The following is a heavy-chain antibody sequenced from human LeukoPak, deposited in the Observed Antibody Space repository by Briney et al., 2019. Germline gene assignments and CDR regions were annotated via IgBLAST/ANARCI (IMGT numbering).Heavy chain of an antibody. CDR1: GYTFSDYY. D-gene: IGHD2-21*02. V-gene: IGHV1-2*02. CDR3: ARGKTTVYCGGDCYAFDY. J-gene: IGHJ4*02. Sequence: ASVKVSCKTSGYTFSDYYIHWIRQAPGQGLEWVGWINPNSGDTDYAQKFQGRVTVTRDTSISTAYMELSRLRSDDTAVYYCARGKTTVYCGGDCYAFDYWGQGSLVTVSS. CDR2: INPNSGDT.